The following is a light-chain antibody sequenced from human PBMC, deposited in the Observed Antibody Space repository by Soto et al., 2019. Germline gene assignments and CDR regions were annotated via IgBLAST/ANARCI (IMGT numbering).Light chain of an antibody. J-gene: IGKJ5*01. Sequence: DIHMTQSPSTLSASVGYTFTVTCRASQSVSGWLAWYQQKTGEAPKPLIYKASSLKNGVPSRFRGSGSGTEFSLTISSLQPEDFEIYYCQQYNDYQYTFGQGTRLEIK. V-gene: IGKV1-5*03. CDR2: KAS. CDR3: QQYNDYQYT. CDR1: QSVSGW.